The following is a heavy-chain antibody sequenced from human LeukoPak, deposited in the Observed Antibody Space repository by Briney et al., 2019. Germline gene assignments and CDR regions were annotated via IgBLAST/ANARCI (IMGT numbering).Heavy chain of an antibody. CDR1: GDSVSSNSVT. D-gene: IGHD2-2*01. V-gene: IGHV6-1*01. J-gene: IGHJ5*02. CDR2: TYYRSTWYN. Sequence: SQTLSLTCAISGDSVSSNSVTWNWIRQSPSRGLEWLGRTYYRSTWYNDYAVSVRGRITVNPDTSKNQFSLHLNSVTPEDTAVYYCARRLTQYDCFDPWGQGILVAVSS. CDR3: ARRLTQYDCFDP.